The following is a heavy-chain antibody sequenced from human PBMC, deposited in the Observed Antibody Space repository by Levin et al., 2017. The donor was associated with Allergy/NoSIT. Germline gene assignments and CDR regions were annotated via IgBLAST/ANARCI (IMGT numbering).Heavy chain of an antibody. CDR3: ARGSYSSGWYWFDP. Sequence: SETLSLTCTVSGGSISSNYWSWIRQPPGKGLEWIGYIYYSGSTNYNPSLKSRVTISVDTSKNQFSLKLNSVTAADTAVYYCARGSYSSGWYWFDPWGQGTLITVSS. CDR2: IYYSGST. V-gene: IGHV4-59*08. CDR1: GGSISSNY. J-gene: IGHJ5*02. D-gene: IGHD6-19*01.